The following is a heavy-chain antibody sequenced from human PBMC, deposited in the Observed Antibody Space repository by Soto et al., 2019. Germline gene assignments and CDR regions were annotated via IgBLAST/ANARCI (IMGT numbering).Heavy chain of an antibody. D-gene: IGHD5-18*01. CDR2: INPSGGST. CDR3: ARDKREIQPTPAGMDV. V-gene: IGHV1-46*01. Sequence: ASVKVSCKASGYTFTSYYMHWVRQAPGQGLEWMGIINPSGGSTSYAQKFQGRVTMTRDTSTSTVYMELSSLRSEDTAVYYCARDKREIQPTPAGMDVWGQGATVNVSS. CDR1: GYTFTSYY. J-gene: IGHJ6*02.